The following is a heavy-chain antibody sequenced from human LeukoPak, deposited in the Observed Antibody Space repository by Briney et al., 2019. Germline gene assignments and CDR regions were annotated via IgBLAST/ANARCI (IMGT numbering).Heavy chain of an antibody. Sequence: PSETLSLTCTVSGDSISSTTYFWDWIRQPPGKGLEWIGNIYNSASTHYNPSLKSRVTISVDTAKNQFSLNLSSVTAAGTAVYYCARVLPYSSGWGVDYWGQGTLVTVSS. J-gene: IGHJ4*02. CDR3: ARVLPYSSGWGVDY. V-gene: IGHV4-39*07. D-gene: IGHD6-19*01. CDR2: IYNSAST. CDR1: GDSISSTTYF.